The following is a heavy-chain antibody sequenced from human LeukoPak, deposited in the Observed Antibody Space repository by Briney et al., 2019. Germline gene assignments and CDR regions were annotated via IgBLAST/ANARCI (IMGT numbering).Heavy chain of an antibody. D-gene: IGHD1-26*01. V-gene: IGHV3-23*01. CDR3: AKSLAPTGIVGAPFDY. J-gene: IGHJ4*02. CDR2: ITDDEDT. Sequence: GGSLRLSCVASGFPFRSYAMTWVRQTPGKGLESVSVITDDEDTYYADSVKGRFTISRDNSQNTVFLQMNSLRAEDTAVYYCAKSLAPTGIVGAPFDYWGQGTLVTVSS. CDR1: GFPFRSYA.